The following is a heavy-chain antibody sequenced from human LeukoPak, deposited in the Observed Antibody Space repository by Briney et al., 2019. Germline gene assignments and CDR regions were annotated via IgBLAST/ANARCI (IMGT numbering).Heavy chain of an antibody. CDR2: IYSGDTT. V-gene: IGHV3-66*01. J-gene: IGHJ4*02. CDR3: ARVRELLWFGELSNFDY. CDR1: GFTVSSNY. Sequence: QPGGSLRLSCTASGFTVSSNYMSWVRQAPGKGLEWVSVIYSGDTTYYADSVKGRFTISRDNSKNTLFLQMNSLRAEDTAVYYCARVRELLWFGELSNFDYWGQGTLVTVSS. D-gene: IGHD3-10*01.